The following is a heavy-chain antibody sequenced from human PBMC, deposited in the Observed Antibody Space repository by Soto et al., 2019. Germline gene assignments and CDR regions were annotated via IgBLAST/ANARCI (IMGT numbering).Heavy chain of an antibody. CDR3: ARSQTTVTSYDY. D-gene: IGHD4-17*01. CDR1: DGSIRRRGYP. V-gene: IGHV4-30-2*01. J-gene: IGHJ4*02. CDR2: IYRSGST. Sequence: PSDTLCLSSAVSDGSIRRRGYPWIWTRQPPGKGLEWIGYIYRSGSTYYNPSLKRRVTISVDRSKNQFSLKLSSVTAADTAVYYCARSQTTVTSYDYWGQGTLVTVSS.